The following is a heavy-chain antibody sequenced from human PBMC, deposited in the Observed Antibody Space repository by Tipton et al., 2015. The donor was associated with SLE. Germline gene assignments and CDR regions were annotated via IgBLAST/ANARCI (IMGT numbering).Heavy chain of an antibody. J-gene: IGHJ4*02. Sequence: SLRLSCAASGFTFSSYGMHWVRQAPGKGLEWVAFIRYDGSNKYYADSVKGRFTISRDNSKNTLYLQMNSLRAEDTAVYYCAKDRYYYDSSGYSNVDYWGQGPLVTVST. CDR1: GFTFSSYG. V-gene: IGHV3-30*02. D-gene: IGHD3-22*01. CDR3: AKDRYYYDSSGYSNVDY. CDR2: IRYDGSNK.